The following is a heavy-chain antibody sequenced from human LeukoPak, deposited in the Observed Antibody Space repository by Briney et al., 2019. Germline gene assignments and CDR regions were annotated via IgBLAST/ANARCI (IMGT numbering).Heavy chain of an antibody. D-gene: IGHD3-22*01. J-gene: IGHJ4*02. V-gene: IGHV3-21*04. CDR2: ISSSSNYI. Sequence: PGGSLRLSCAASGFTFSSYSMNWVRQAPGKGLEWVSSISSSSNYIYYADSVKGRFTISRDNSKNTLYLQMNSLRAEDTAVYYCAKDLDKADYWGQGTLVTVSS. CDR3: AKDLDKADY. CDR1: GFTFSSYS.